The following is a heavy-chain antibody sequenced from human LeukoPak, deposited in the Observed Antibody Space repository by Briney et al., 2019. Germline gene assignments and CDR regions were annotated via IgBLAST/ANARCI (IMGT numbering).Heavy chain of an antibody. V-gene: IGHV4-59*01. CDR1: GGSIGRYY. CDR3: ARENDRYGRIDY. Sequence: SETLSLTCTVSGGSIGRYYWSWVRQSPGKGLEWIGYVSYSGTTDYNPSFQSRVIISLDTSRTQFSLRLSSVTAADTAVYYCARENDRYGRIDYWGQGIHVTVSS. J-gene: IGHJ4*02. CDR2: VSYSGTT. D-gene: IGHD1-1*01.